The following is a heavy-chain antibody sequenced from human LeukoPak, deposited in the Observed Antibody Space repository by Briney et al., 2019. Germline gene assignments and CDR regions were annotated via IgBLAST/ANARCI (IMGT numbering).Heavy chain of an antibody. Sequence: GGSLRLSCAASGFAFSVYEMYWVRQAPGKGLEWVSYISSSGGTRYYADSVKGRFTISRDNAKNSLYLQMNSLRAEDTAVYYCATLTVASSFDYWGKGTLVTVSS. CDR3: ATLTVASSFDY. J-gene: IGHJ4*02. CDR1: GFAFSVYE. V-gene: IGHV3-48*03. D-gene: IGHD6-19*01. CDR2: ISSSGGTR.